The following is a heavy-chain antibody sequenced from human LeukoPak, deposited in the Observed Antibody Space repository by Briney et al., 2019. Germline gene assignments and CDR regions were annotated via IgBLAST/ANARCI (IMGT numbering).Heavy chain of an antibody. CDR2: MNHSGST. V-gene: IGHV4-34*01. CDR3: ARHFPIAAAGTY. Sequence: SETLSLTCAVYGGSFSGYYWSWIRQPPGKGLEWIGEMNHSGSTNYNPSLKSRVTISVDTSKNQFSLKLSSVTAADTAVYYCARHFPIAAAGTYWGQGTLVTVSS. D-gene: IGHD6-13*01. CDR1: GGSFSGYY. J-gene: IGHJ4*02.